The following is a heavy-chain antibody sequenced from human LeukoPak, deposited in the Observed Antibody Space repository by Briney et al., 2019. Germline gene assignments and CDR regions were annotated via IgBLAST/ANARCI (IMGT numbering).Heavy chain of an antibody. CDR2: INHSGST. CDR1: GGSFSGYY. D-gene: IGHD1-7*01. V-gene: IGHV4-34*01. CDR3: ARKTGTRQGFDY. J-gene: IGHJ4*02. Sequence: SETLSLTCAVYGGSFSGYYWSWIRQPPGKGLEWIGEINHSGSTNYNPSLKSRVTISVDTSKNQFSLKLSSVTAADTAVYYCARKTGTRQGFDYWGQGTLVTVSS.